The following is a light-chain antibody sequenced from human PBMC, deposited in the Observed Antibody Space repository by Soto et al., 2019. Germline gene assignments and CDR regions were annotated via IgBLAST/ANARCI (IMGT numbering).Light chain of an antibody. CDR2: DVS. J-gene: IGLJ1*01. CDR3: SSYTSSSLYV. Sequence: QSELTQPASVSGSPGQSITSSCTGTSSDVGGSNYVSWYQQLPGKAPKLMIYDVSDRPSGVSNRFSGSKSGNTASLTISGLQAEDEADYYCSSYTSSSLYVFGTGTKVTVX. CDR1: SSDVGGSNY. V-gene: IGLV2-14*01.